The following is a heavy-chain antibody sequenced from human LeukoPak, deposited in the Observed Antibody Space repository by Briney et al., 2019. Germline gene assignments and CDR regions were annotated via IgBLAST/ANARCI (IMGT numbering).Heavy chain of an antibody. V-gene: IGHV3-11*01. CDR2: ISSSGSTI. D-gene: IGHD6-19*01. CDR3: ASNQEYSSGWYGDAFDI. Sequence: GGSLRLSCAASGFTFSDYYMSWIRQAPGKGLEWVSNISSSGSTIYYADSVKGRFTISRDNAKNSLYLQMNSLRAEDTAVYYCASNQEYSSGWYGDAFDIWGQGTMVTVSS. J-gene: IGHJ3*02. CDR1: GFTFSDYY.